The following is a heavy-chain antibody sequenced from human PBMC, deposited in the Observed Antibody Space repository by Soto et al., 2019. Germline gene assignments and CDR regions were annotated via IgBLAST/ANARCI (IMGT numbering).Heavy chain of an antibody. V-gene: IGHV4-34*01. CDR1: GGSFDGYY. D-gene: IGHD3-3*01. CDR3: ARGVDSWSGYLF. J-gene: IGHJ4*02. CDR2: IHHSGIT. Sequence: SETLSLTCALYGGSFDGYYWSGIRQSPGKGLEWIGEIHHSGITKYNPSLKRRVSLSVDTSTKQFSLKMTSMTAADRGVYYCARGVDSWSGYLFWGQGTRVTVSS.